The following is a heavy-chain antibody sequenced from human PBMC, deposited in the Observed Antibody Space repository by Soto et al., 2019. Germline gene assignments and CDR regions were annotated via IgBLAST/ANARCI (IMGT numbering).Heavy chain of an antibody. CDR1: GFTFSSYA. CDR2: ISGSGGST. CDR3: AKDGPRYCSSTSCYAGDY. J-gene: IGHJ4*02. D-gene: IGHD2-2*01. Sequence: GGSLRLSCAASGFTFSSYAMSWVRQAPGKGLEWVSAISGSGGSTYYADSVKGRFTISRDNSKNTLYLQMNSLRAEDTAVYYCAKDGPRYCSSTSCYAGDYWGQGTLVTVSS. V-gene: IGHV3-23*01.